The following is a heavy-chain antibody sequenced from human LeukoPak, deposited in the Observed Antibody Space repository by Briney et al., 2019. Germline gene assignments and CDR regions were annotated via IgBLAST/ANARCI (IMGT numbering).Heavy chain of an antibody. D-gene: IGHD1-26*01. CDR3: AREGGSYSGAFDI. CDR2: INPNSGGT. J-gene: IGHJ3*02. Sequence: ASVKVSCKASGYTFTGYYMHWVRQAPGQGPEWMGWINPNSGGTNYPQKLQGRVTMTRDTSISTAYMELSRLRSDDTAVYYCAREGGSYSGAFDIWGQGTMVTVSS. V-gene: IGHV1-2*02. CDR1: GYTFTGYY.